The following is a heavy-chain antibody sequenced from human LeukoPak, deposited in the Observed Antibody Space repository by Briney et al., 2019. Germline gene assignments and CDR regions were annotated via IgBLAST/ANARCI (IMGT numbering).Heavy chain of an antibody. CDR2: ITGSSTST. CDR1: GFTFSTYG. Sequence: PGGTLRLSCAASGFTFSTYGMHWVRQAPGKGLEWVSGITGSSTSTYYSDSVKGRFTISRDNSKNTLYLQMNSLRAEDTAVYYCARDNSVRDEAWWFNPWGQGTLVTVSS. D-gene: IGHD5-24*01. J-gene: IGHJ5*02. CDR3: ARDNSVRDEAWWFNP. V-gene: IGHV3-23*01.